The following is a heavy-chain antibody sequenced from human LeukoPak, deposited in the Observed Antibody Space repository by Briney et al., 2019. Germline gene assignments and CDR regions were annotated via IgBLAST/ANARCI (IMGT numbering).Heavy chain of an antibody. CDR2: ISYDGSNK. D-gene: IGHD6-6*01. V-gene: IGHV3-30*04. Sequence: GGSLRLSCAASGFTFSSYAMHWVRQAPGKGLEWVAVISYDGSNKYYADSVKGRFTISRDNSKNTLHLQMNSLRAEDTAVYYCARDRQQLVLGYFDYWGQGTLVTVSS. CDR1: GFTFSSYA. J-gene: IGHJ4*02. CDR3: ARDRQQLVLGYFDY.